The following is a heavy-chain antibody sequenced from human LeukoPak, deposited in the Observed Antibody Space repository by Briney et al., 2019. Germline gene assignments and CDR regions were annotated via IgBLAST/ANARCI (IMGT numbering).Heavy chain of an antibody. Sequence: PSETLSLTCTVSGASITTYYWTWIRQPPGKGLEWIGYTYHSGSTNYNPSLKSRVTISLDTSRNQFSLRLSSVTAADTAVYFCAREYSTSSEGDYFDYWGQGSLVTVSS. D-gene: IGHD6-6*01. V-gene: IGHV4-59*01. CDR3: AREYSTSSEGDYFDY. J-gene: IGHJ4*02. CDR1: GASITTYY. CDR2: TYHSGST.